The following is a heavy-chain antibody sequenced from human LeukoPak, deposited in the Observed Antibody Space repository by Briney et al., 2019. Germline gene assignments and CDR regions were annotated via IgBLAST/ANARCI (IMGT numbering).Heavy chain of an antibody. CDR2: IRAGGENT. V-gene: IGHV3-23*01. CDR3: ARDRRGGYYSKTLDY. D-gene: IGHD3-22*01. CDR1: GFTFSNYD. Sequence: GGSLRLSCAASGFTFSNYDMNWVRQAPGKGLDWVSAIRAGGENTFYADSVKGRFTISRDNSKNMLYLQMNSLRAEDTAVYYCARDRRGGYYSKTLDYWGQGTLVTVSS. J-gene: IGHJ4*02.